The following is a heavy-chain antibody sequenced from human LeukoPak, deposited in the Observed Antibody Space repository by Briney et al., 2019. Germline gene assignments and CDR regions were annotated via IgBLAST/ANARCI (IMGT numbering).Heavy chain of an antibody. CDR3: ARGGAYYDSSGYYFDMVDY. Sequence: PGGSLRLSCAASGFTFSSYAMNWVRQAPGKGLEWVSIISGSGGSIIYADSVQGRFTISRDNAKNSLYLQMNSLRAEDTAVYYCARGGAYYDSSGYYFDMVDYWGQGTLVTVSS. D-gene: IGHD3-22*01. CDR1: GFTFSSYA. CDR2: ISGSGGSI. V-gene: IGHV3-23*01. J-gene: IGHJ4*02.